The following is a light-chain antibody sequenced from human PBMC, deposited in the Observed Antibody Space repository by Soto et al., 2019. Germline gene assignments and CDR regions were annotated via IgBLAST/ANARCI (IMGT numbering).Light chain of an antibody. CDR2: EVI. V-gene: IGLV2-8*01. CDR3: SSYADNIPYV. Sequence: QSALTQRPSASGSLGQSVTISCTGTSSDIGNNKFVSWYQQHPGKAPKLMIYEVIKRPSGVPDRFSGSKSGNTASLTVSGLQAEDEADYYCSSYADNIPYVFGTGTKVTVL. J-gene: IGLJ1*01. CDR1: SSDIGNNKF.